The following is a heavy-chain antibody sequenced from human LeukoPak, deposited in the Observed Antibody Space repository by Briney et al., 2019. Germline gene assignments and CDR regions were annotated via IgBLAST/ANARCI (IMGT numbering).Heavy chain of an antibody. Sequence: SQTLSLTCAISGDSVSSNSAAWNWVRQSPSRGLEWLGRTYYRSKWYNDYAVFVKSRITINPNTSKNQFSLQLNSVTPEDTAVYYSARGGSSWYLGFDYWGQGTLVTVSS. CDR2: TYYRSKWYN. V-gene: IGHV6-1*01. CDR3: ARGGSSWYLGFDY. D-gene: IGHD6-13*01. J-gene: IGHJ4*02. CDR1: GDSVSSNSAA.